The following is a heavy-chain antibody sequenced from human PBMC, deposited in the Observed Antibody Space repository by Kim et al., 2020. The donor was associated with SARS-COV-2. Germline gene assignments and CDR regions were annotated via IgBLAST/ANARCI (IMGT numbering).Heavy chain of an antibody. CDR3: ARGLLGVVVPGWVQYFQH. D-gene: IGHD2-2*01. CDR2: INPSSGSI. V-gene: IGHV1-46*01. J-gene: IGHJ1*01. Sequence: ASVKVSCKASGGTFSSYAISWVRQAPGQGLEWMGIINPSSGSISYAQKFQGRVTVTRDTSTSTVYMELSSLRSEDTAVYYCARGLLGVVVPGWVQYFQHWGQGTLVTVSS. CDR1: GGTFSSYA.